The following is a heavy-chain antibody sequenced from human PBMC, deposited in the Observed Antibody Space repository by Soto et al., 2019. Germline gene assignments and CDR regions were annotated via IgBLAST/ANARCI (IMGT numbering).Heavy chain of an antibody. CDR2: ISAYNGDT. V-gene: IGHV1-18*01. Sequence: ASVKVSCKASGYTFTSYGISWVRQAPGQGLEWMGWISAYNGDTNYAQKLQGRVTMTTDTSTSTAYMELRSLRSDDTAAYYCARDTLLLGYGMDVWRQGTTITVSS. J-gene: IGHJ6*02. D-gene: IGHD7-27*01. CDR3: ARDTLLLGYGMDV. CDR1: GYTFTSYG.